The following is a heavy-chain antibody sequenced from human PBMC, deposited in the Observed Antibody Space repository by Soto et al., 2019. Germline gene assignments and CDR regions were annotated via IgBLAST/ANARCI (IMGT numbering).Heavy chain of an antibody. D-gene: IGHD3-10*01. Sequence: GGSLKLSCAASRFTFTSFSMHWVRKAPGKGLELVSAISGSGGSTYYADSVKGRFTISRDNSKNTLYLQMNSLRAEDTAVYYCAKEALLLWFGEYQPTYYGMDVWGQGT. J-gene: IGHJ6*02. CDR2: ISGSGGST. V-gene: IGHV3-23*01. CDR3: AKEALLLWFGEYQPTYYGMDV. CDR1: RFTFTSFS.